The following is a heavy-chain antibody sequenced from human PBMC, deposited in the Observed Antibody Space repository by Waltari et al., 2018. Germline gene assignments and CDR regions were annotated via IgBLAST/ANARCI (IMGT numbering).Heavy chain of an antibody. CDR3: ARRIVAGIDAFDI. CDR1: GYPFTSSA. Sequence: QVQLVQSGAEVQRPGSSVKFSCKASGYPFTSSAVNGVRQATGQGLEWMGWMNPNTGNTGYAQEFQGRVSITRDTSISTAYMEMSSLRSEDTAVYYCARRIVAGIDAFDIWGQGTMVTVAS. V-gene: IGHV1-8*03. CDR2: MNPNTGNT. D-gene: IGHD6-19*01. J-gene: IGHJ3*02.